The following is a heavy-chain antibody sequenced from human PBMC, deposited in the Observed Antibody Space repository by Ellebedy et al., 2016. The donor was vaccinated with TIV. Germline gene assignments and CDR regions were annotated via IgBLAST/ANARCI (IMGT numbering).Heavy chain of an antibody. CDR2: LNSDGSVT. CDR1: GFTFSHHW. J-gene: IGHJ4*02. D-gene: IGHD1-26*01. CDR3: ARDSGSYPFDY. V-gene: IGHV3-74*01. Sequence: GESLKISXAASGFTFSHHWMHWVRQAPGKGLVWVSRLNSDGSVTGYADSVKGRFTISRDNVKNTVFLQLNSLRAEDTAVYYCARDSGSYPFDYWGQGTLVTVSS.